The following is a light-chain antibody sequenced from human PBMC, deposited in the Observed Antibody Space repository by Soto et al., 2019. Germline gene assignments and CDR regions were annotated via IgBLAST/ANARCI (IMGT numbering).Light chain of an antibody. CDR2: DAS. V-gene: IGKV3-11*01. Sequence: EMVMTQSPATLSGSSGERASLSCLANKSVSSNLASYQQQPGEAPRLLLYDASKTAVGSPARFSGSGSGTDFTTIISSVEHEDFVVYYYQQRNYCPITFGQGTQVEIK. J-gene: IGKJ5*01. CDR1: KSVSSN. CDR3: QQRNYCPIT.